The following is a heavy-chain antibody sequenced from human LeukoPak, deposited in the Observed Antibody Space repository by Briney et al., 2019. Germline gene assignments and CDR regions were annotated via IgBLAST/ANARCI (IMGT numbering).Heavy chain of an antibody. V-gene: IGHV3-53*04. CDR1: GFTVSSNY. Sequence: GGSLRLSCAASGFTVSSNYMSWVRQAPGKGLEWVSVIYSGGSTYYSDSVKGRFTISTHNSKNTLYLQMNSLRAEDPAVYYCARLHLAFDYWGQGTLVTVSS. CDR3: ARLHLAFDY. CDR2: IYSGGST. J-gene: IGHJ4*02. D-gene: IGHD4-11*01.